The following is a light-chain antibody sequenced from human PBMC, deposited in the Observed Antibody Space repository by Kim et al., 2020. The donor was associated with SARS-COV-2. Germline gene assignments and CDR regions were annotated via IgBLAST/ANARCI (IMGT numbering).Light chain of an antibody. CDR1: SSDVGGYNY. J-gene: IGLJ1*01. Sequence: GSPGQSVTISCTGTSSDVGGYNYVSWYQQRPGKAPKLMIYEVSKRPSGVPDRFSGSKSGNTASLTVSGLQAEDEADYYCSSYAGKVFGTGTKVTVL. CDR2: EVS. CDR3: SSYAGKV. V-gene: IGLV2-8*01.